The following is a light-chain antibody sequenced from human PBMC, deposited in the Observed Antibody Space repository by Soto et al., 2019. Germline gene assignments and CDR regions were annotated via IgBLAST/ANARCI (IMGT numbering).Light chain of an antibody. Sequence: SQCASALSASSLDRLPITCRASQRFIIWLAWYQRQAGQAPKLLIXXAYXLESGAPSRFSGSGSRTEFTLTISSLKADAFATEYCQGNNTWKAELTFGQGTKVDIK. CDR2: XAY. CDR3: QGNNTWKAELT. V-gene: IGKV1-5*01. J-gene: IGKJ1*01. CDR1: QRFIIW.